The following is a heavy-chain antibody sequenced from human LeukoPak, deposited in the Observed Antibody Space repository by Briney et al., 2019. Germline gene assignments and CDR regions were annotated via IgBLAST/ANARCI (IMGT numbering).Heavy chain of an antibody. CDR2: IYFSGST. CDR3: ARAPDIYSYGGFDC. J-gene: IGHJ4*02. V-gene: IGHV4-59*01. D-gene: IGHD5-18*01. CDR1: GGSISGYY. Sequence: SETLSLTCTVSGGSISGYYWSWIRQPPGKGLEWIGHIYFSGSTHYNPSLTSGVTISVDTFKNHFFLNLRSVAAADPAVYYCARAPDIYSYGGFDCWGQGTLVIVSS.